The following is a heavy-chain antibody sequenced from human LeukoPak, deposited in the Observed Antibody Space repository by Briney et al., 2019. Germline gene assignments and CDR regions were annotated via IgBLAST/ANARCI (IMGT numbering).Heavy chain of an antibody. CDR1: GYTFTGYY. CDR2: IIPIFGTA. CDR3: ARVRYDSSGYYDSQFDY. D-gene: IGHD3-22*01. V-gene: IGHV1-69*13. J-gene: IGHJ4*02. Sequence: EASVKVSCKASGYTFTGYYMHWVRQAPGQGLEWMGGIIPIFGTANYAQKFQGRVTITADESTSTAYMELSSLRSEDTAVYYCARVRYDSSGYYDSQFDYWGQGTLVTVSS.